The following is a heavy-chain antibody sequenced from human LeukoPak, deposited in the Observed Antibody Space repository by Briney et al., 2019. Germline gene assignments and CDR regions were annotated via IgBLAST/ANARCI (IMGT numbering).Heavy chain of an antibody. D-gene: IGHD3-3*01. CDR1: GFTFSDYT. V-gene: IGHV3-21*01. J-gene: IGHJ4*02. CDR3: TRKSAPFDL. Sequence: PGGSLRLSCAASGFTFSDYTMNWVRQTPGLAPEWVSSIHTSSDYAYYADSVKGRFISSRDNAKNSLYLQMNSLRVEDTGVYYCTRKSAPFDLWGQGILVTVSS. CDR2: IHTSSDYA.